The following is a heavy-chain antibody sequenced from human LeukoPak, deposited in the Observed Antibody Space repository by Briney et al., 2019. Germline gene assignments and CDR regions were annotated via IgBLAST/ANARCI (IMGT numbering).Heavy chain of an antibody. J-gene: IGHJ4*02. D-gene: IGHD2-2*01. CDR3: TRHRYCSSTICSPSGY. Sequence: GVALKISCKGSEYSFTSFWIGWVRQMPGKGLEWMGTIYSADSDTRYSTSFQGQVPISAGNSISPAYLQWSSLKASDTAMYYCTRHRYCSSTICSPSGYWGQGTLVTVSS. CDR2: IYSADSDT. V-gene: IGHV5-51*01. CDR1: EYSFTSFW.